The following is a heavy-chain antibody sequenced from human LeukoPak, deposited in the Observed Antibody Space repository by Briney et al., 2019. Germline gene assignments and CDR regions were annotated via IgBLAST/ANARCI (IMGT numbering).Heavy chain of an antibody. D-gene: IGHD5-18*01. J-gene: IGHJ4*02. CDR3: AKDSSYGSFDY. CDR1: GFTFSDYY. CDR2: ISSSGSTI. Sequence: GGSLRLSCAASGFTFSDYYMSWIRQAPGKGLEWVSYISSSGSTIYYADSVKGRFTISRDNSKNTLYLQMNSLRAEDTAVYYCAKDSSYGSFDYWGQGTLVTVSS. V-gene: IGHV3-11*04.